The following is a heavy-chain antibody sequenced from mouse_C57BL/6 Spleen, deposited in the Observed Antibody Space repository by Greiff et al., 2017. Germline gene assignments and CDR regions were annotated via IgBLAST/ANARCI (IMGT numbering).Heavy chain of an antibody. J-gene: IGHJ3*01. D-gene: IGHD2-2*01. CDR3: ARVWLRCSFAY. V-gene: IGHV1-50*01. Sequence: VQLQQPGAELVKPGASVKLSCKASGYTFTSYWMQWVKQRPGQGLEWIGEIDPSDSYTNYNQKFKGKATLTVDKSSSTAYMQLSSLTSEDSAVYYCARVWLRCSFAYWGQGTLLTVSA. CDR1: GYTFTSYW. CDR2: IDPSDSYT.